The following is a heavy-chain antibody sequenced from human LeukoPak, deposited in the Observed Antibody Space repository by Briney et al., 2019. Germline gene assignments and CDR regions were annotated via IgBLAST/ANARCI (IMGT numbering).Heavy chain of an antibody. Sequence: GGSLRLSCAASGFTFSSYAMSWVRQAPGKGLEWLSFMTTSGNTIFYAKSVKDRFTISRDNAKKSLYLQMNSLRDEDTAVYYCARVGGATAVTMYFEYWGQGTLVTVTS. CDR3: ARVGGATAVTMYFEY. D-gene: IGHD1-26*01. CDR2: MTTSGNTI. CDR1: GFTFSSYA. V-gene: IGHV3-48*02. J-gene: IGHJ4*02.